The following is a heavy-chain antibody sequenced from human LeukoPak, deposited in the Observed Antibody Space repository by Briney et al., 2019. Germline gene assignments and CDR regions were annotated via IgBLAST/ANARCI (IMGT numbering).Heavy chain of an antibody. V-gene: IGHV1-18*01. Sequence: ASVKVSCKASGYTFSKFGISWIRQAPGQGLEWMGWISAYNGNTNYAQKFEGRVTMTTDTSTSTAYMELRSLRSDDTAVYYCARVQYVDTAIGGGTYGMDVWGQGTTVTVSS. CDR2: ISAYNGNT. CDR1: GYTFSKFG. CDR3: ARVQYVDTAIGGGTYGMDV. D-gene: IGHD5-18*01. J-gene: IGHJ6*02.